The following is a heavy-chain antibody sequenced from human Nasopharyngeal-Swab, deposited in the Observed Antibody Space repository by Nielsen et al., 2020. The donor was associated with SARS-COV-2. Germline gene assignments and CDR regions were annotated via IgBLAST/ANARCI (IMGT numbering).Heavy chain of an antibody. Sequence: WVRQAPGQGLEWMGGFDPEDGETIYAQKFQGRVTITADESTSTAYMELSSLRSEDTAVYYCAKFDDYIWGSYRYTHSGLDYWGQGTLVTVSS. J-gene: IGHJ4*02. D-gene: IGHD3-16*02. CDR2: FDPEDGET. CDR3: AKFDDYIWGSYRYTHSGLDY. V-gene: IGHV1-24*01.